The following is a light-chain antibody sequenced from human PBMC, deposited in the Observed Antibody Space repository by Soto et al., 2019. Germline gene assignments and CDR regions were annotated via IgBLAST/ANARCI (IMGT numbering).Light chain of an antibody. CDR2: VES. CDR1: QNINNY. J-gene: IGKJ1*01. CDR3: QQTYTLPRT. V-gene: IGKV1-39*01. Sequence: DVQVTQSPSSLSASVGDRVTITCRASQNINNYLNWYQQKPGKAPKLLISVESNLQSGVPSRFSGRGSGTEFTLTISSLQPEDFATYYCQQTYTLPRTFAQGTKVDIK.